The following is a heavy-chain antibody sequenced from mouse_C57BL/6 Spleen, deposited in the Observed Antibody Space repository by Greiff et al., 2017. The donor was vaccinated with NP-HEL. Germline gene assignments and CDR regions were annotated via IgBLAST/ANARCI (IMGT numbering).Heavy chain of an antibody. V-gene: IGHV1-80*01. CDR2: IYPGDGVT. Sequence: QVQLKESGAELVKPGASVKISCKASGHAFSRYWMNWVKQRPGKGLEWIGQIYPGDGVTNYNGTFKGKATLTADKSSSTAYMQLSSLTSEDSAVYFCARKEGKGYFDVWGTGTTVTVSS. CDR1: GHAFSRYW. CDR3: ARKEGKGYFDV. J-gene: IGHJ1*03.